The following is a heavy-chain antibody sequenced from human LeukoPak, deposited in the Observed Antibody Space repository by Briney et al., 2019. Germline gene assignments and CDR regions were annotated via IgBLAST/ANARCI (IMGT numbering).Heavy chain of an antibody. D-gene: IGHD3-22*01. V-gene: IGHV1-18*01. CDR1: GYTFTSYG. Sequence: ASVKVSGKASGYTFTSYGITWVRQAPGQGLEWMGWISGDNGNTYYAQKLQGRVTMTTDTSTSTAYMELRSLRSDDTAVYYCARDCDRSGYYCYWSQGTLVTVSS. CDR3: ARDCDRSGYYCY. J-gene: IGHJ4*02. CDR2: ISGDNGNT.